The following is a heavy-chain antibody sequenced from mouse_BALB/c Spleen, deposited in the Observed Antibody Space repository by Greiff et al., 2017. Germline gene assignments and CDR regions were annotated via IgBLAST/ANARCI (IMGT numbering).Heavy chain of an antibody. D-gene: IGHD2-1*01. CDR3: ARLYGNYDAWFAY. V-gene: IGHV3-2*02. CDR1: GYSITSDYA. Sequence: EVKLVESGPGLVKPSQSLSLTCTVTGYSITSDYAWNWIRQFPGNKLEWMGYISYSGSTSYNPSLKSRISITRDTSKNQFFLQLNSVTTEDTATYYCARLYGNYDAWFAYWGQGTLVTVSA. J-gene: IGHJ3*01. CDR2: ISYSGST.